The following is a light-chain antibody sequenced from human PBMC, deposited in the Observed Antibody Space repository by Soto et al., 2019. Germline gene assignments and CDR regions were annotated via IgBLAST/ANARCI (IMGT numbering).Light chain of an antibody. CDR1: QSVLYSSNNKDY. CDR2: WTS. CDR3: QQYYTTPFT. J-gene: IGKJ3*01. Sequence: DIVMTQSPDSLAVSLGERATINCKSSQSVLYSSNNKDYVAWYQHKPGQPPKLLIYWTSTRESGVPDRFSGSGSGTDSTLTISSLQAEDVAVYYCQQYYTTPFTFGPGTKVEIK. V-gene: IGKV4-1*01.